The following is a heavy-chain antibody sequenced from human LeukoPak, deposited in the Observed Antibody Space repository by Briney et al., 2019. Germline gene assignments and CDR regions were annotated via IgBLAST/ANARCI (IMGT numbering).Heavy chain of an antibody. D-gene: IGHD3-10*01. CDR1: GYTFTDYY. CDR2: INPNSGGT. V-gene: IGHV1-2*02. CDR3: ARDYPWYYYGSGSYDYYYYGMDV. J-gene: IGHJ6*02. Sequence: ASVKVSCKASGYTFTDYYMHWVRQAPGQGLEWMGWINPNSGGTNYAQKFQGRVTMTRDTSISTAYMELSRLRSDDTAVYYCARDYPWYYYGSGSYDYYYYGMDVWGQGTTVTVSS.